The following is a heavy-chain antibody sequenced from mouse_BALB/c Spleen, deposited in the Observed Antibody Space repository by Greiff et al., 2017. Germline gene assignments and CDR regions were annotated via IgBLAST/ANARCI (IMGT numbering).Heavy chain of an antibody. D-gene: IGHD4-1*01. Sequence: EVMLVESGAELVRPGALVKLSCKASGFNIKDYYMHWVKQRPEQGLEWIGWIDPENGNTIYDPKFQGKASITADTSSNTAYLQLSSLTSEDTAVYYCAGNWDYFDYWGQGTTLTVSS. J-gene: IGHJ2*01. CDR1: GFNIKDYY. CDR2: IDPENGNT. V-gene: IGHV14-1*02. CDR3: AGNWDYFDY.